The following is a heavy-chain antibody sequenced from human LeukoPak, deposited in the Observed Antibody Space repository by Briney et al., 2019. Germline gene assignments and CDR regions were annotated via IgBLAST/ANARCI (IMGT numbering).Heavy chain of an antibody. CDR2: ISGSGGST. CDR1: GFTFSSYA. D-gene: IGHD3-3*01. V-gene: IGHV3-23*01. Sequence: GGSLRLSCAASGFTFSSYAMSWVRQAPGKGLEWVSAISGSGGSTYYADSVKGRFTISRDNSKNTLYLQMNSLRAEDTAVYYCAKGGLRYDFWSGYYYGVAYYFDYWGQGTLVTASS. CDR3: AKGGLRYDFWSGYYYGVAYYFDY. J-gene: IGHJ4*02.